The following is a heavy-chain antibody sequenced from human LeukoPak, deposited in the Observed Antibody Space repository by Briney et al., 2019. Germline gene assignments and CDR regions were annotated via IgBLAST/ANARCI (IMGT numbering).Heavy chain of an antibody. V-gene: IGHV1-69*13. CDR1: GGTFSSYA. J-gene: IGHJ3*02. D-gene: IGHD4-17*01. CDR3: ARESYGDYVHAFDI. CDR2: IIPIFGTA. Sequence: SVKVSCKASGGTFSSYAISWVRQAPGQGLEWMGGIIPIFGTANYAQKFQGRVTITADESTSTAYMELSSLRSEDTAVYYCARESYGDYVHAFDIWGQGTMVTVSS.